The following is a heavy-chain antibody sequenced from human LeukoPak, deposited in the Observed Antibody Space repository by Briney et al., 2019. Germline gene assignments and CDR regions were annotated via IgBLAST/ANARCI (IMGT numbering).Heavy chain of an antibody. CDR2: INPNSGGT. D-gene: IGHD3-22*01. CDR1: GYTFTGYY. V-gene: IGHV1-2*02. CDR3: AREKIVVANWFDP. Sequence: ASVKVSCKASGYTFTGYYMHWVRQAPGQGLEWMGWINPNSGGTNYAQKFQGRVTMTRDTSISTAYMELSRLRSDDTAVYNCAREKIVVANWFDPWGQGTLVTVSS. J-gene: IGHJ5*02.